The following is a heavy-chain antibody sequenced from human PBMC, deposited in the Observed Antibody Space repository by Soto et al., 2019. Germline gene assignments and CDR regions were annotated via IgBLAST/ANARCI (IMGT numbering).Heavy chain of an antibody. CDR3: ASTWSGYYYFDS. D-gene: IGHD3-3*01. V-gene: IGHV3-30*03. J-gene: IGHJ4*02. CDR1: GFTFSNSG. CDR2: ISYDGNNR. Sequence: GGSLRLSCAASGFTFSNSGMHWVRQAPGKGLEWVAVISYDGNNRYYGDSVKGRFTISRDNSKNTVYLQMNSLRVEDTAVYYCASTWSGYYYFDSWGQGTLVTVSS.